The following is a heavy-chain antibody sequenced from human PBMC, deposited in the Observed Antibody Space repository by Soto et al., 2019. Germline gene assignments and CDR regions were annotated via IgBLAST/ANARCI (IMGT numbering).Heavy chain of an antibody. J-gene: IGHJ4*02. D-gene: IGHD2-8*01. CDR2: SSPYNGNT. V-gene: IGHV1-18*01. CDR3: ARDRLGVSVTGGGFDS. Sequence: QVPLVQSGGEVKKPGASVKVSCKASGYTFSNFGLSWVRQAPGQGLELMGWSSPYNGNTNYAQKLQGRLTMTTDTSTSTAYMELRGLRSDDTAVYYCARDRLGVSVTGGGFDSWGQGTLVTVSS. CDR1: GYTFSNFG.